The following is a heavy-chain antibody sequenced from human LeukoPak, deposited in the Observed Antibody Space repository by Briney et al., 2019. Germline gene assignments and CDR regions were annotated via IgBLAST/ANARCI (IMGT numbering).Heavy chain of an antibody. CDR1: GFTFSSYS. V-gene: IGHV3-21*01. Sequence: SGGSLRLSCAASGFTFSSYSMNWVRQAPGKGLEWVSSISSSSSYIYYADSVKGRFTISRDNAKNSLYLQMNSLRAEDTAVYYCARDSHIVVVPAAVQGWFDPWGQGTLVAVSS. CDR2: ISSSSSYI. J-gene: IGHJ5*02. CDR3: ARDSHIVVVPAAVQGWFDP. D-gene: IGHD2-2*01.